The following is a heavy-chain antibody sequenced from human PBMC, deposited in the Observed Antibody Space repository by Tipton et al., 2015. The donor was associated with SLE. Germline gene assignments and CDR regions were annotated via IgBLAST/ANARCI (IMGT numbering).Heavy chain of an antibody. D-gene: IGHD7-27*01. J-gene: IGHJ3*02. CDR2: IYYSGST. CDR1: GGSISRYY. CDR3: ARQLGKTRDVAFDI. V-gene: IGHV4-59*01. Sequence: TLSLTCTVSGGSISRYYWSWFRQAPGKGLEWIGYIYYSGSTNYNPSLKSRVTISVDTSKNQFSLKLSSGTAADTAVYYCARQLGKTRDVAFDIWGQGTMVTVSS.